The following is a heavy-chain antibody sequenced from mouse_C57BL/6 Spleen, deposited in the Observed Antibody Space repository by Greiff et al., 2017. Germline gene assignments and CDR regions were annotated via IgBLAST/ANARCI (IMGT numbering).Heavy chain of an antibody. J-gene: IGHJ1*03. V-gene: IGHV1-82*01. CDR2: IYPGDGDT. D-gene: IGHD3-3*01. CDR3: ARGGVTRWYFDV. Sequence: VQLQQSGPELVKPGASVKISCKASGYAFSSSWMNWVKQRPGKGLEWIGRIYPGDGDTNYNGKFKGKATLTADKSSSTAYMQLSSLTSEDSAVYFCARGGVTRWYFDVWGTGTTVTVSS. CDR1: GYAFSSSW.